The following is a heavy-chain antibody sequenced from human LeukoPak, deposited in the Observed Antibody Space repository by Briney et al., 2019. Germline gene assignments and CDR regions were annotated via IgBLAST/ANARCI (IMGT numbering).Heavy chain of an antibody. D-gene: IGHD3-3*01. CDR3: ARDGYDFWSGYSRGYFDY. CDR1: GYTFTSYY. Sequence: GASVKVSCKASGYTFTSYYMHWVRQAPGQGLEWMGIINPSGGSTSYAQKFQGRVTMTRDTPTSTVYMELSSLRSEDTAVYYCARDGYDFWSGYSRGYFDYWGQGTLVTVSS. V-gene: IGHV1-46*01. CDR2: INPSGGST. J-gene: IGHJ4*02.